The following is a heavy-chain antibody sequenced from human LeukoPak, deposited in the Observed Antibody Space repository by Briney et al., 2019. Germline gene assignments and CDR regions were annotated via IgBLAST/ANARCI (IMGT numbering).Heavy chain of an antibody. CDR1: GFTFSSYG. CDR3: AKGTSSYYDILTGSTGDYFDY. D-gene: IGHD3-9*01. V-gene: IGHV3-30*02. Sequence: GGSLRLSCAASGFTFSSYGMHWVRQAPGKGLEWVAFIRYDGSNKYYADPVKGRFTISRDNSKNTLYLQMNSLRAEDTAVYYCAKGTSSYYDILTGSTGDYFDYWGQGTLVTVSS. CDR2: IRYDGSNK. J-gene: IGHJ4*02.